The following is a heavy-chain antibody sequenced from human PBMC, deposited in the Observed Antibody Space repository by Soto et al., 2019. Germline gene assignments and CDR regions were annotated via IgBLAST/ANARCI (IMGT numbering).Heavy chain of an antibody. D-gene: IGHD4-17*01. CDR3: ARESIRYGGGFSFYGMEV. J-gene: IGHJ6*02. V-gene: IGHV1-69*01. CDR2: IIPMFGSP. CDR1: GGTFSDSA. Sequence: QVQLVQSGPEVKKPGSSVKVSCRASGGTFSDSALSWVRQAPGQGLEWMGGIIPMFGSPEYAQKFLGRVTITADVSTSTAYMELSSLSVDDTAKYYCARESIRYGGGFSFYGMEVWGQGTTVTVSS.